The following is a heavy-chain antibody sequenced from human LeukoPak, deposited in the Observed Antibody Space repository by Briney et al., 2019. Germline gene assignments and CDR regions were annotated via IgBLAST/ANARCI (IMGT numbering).Heavy chain of an antibody. V-gene: IGHV3-30*18. Sequence: GGSLRLSCAASGFTFSSYGMHWVRQAPGKGLEWVAVISYDGSNKYYADSVKGRFTISRDNSKNTLYLQMNSLRAEDTAVYYCAKVGSGYYYVDYWGQGTLVTVSS. D-gene: IGHD3-22*01. CDR3: AKVGSGYYYVDY. J-gene: IGHJ4*02. CDR2: ISYDGSNK. CDR1: GFTFSSYG.